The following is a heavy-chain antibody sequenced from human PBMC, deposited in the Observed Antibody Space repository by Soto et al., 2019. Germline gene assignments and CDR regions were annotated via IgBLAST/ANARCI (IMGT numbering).Heavy chain of an antibody. D-gene: IGHD2-15*01. Sequence: ASETLSLTCTVSGGSISSGGYYWSWIRQHPGKGLEWIGYIYYSGSTYYNPSLKSRVTISVDTSKNQFSLKLSSVTAADTAVYYCAREGLDCSGGSCLYYFDYWGQGTLVTVSS. V-gene: IGHV4-31*03. CDR1: GGSISSGGYY. CDR3: AREGLDCSGGSCLYYFDY. CDR2: IYYSGST. J-gene: IGHJ4*02.